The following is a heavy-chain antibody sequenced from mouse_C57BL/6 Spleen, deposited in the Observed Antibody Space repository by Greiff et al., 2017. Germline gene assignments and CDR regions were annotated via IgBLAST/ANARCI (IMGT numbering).Heavy chain of an antibody. CDR3: ARSTTGSYFDY. CDR2: INPYNGCT. D-gene: IGHD4-1*02. Sequence: VQLQQSGAELVRPGASVTLSCKASGYTFTDYYMNWVKQSHGKSLEWIGVINPYNGCTSYNQKFKGKATLTVDKSSSTAYMELNSLTSEDSAVYYCARSTTGSYFDYWGQGTTLTVSS. V-gene: IGHV1-19*01. J-gene: IGHJ2*01. CDR1: GYTFTDYY.